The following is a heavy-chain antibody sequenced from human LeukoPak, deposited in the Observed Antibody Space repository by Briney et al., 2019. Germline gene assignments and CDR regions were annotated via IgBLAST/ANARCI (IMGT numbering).Heavy chain of an antibody. Sequence: SVKVSCKASGGTFSSYAISWVRQAPGQGLEWMGGIIPIFGTANYAQKFQGRVTITTDESTSTAYMELSSLRSEDTAVYYCARTVGGGSYFDYWGQGTLVTVSS. V-gene: IGHV1-69*05. J-gene: IGHJ4*02. CDR2: IIPIFGTA. D-gene: IGHD1-26*01. CDR3: ARTVGGGSYFDY. CDR1: GGTFSSYA.